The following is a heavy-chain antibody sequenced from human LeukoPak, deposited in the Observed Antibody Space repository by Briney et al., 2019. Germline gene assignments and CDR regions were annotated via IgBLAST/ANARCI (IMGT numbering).Heavy chain of an antibody. CDR3: ARDTPAAVMDV. CDR2: IYTSGST. J-gene: IGHJ6*03. D-gene: IGHD2-2*01. V-gene: IGHV4-61*09. CDR1: GGSISSGSYY. Sequence: SQTLSLTCTVSGGSISSGSYYWSWIRQPAGKGLEWIGHIYTSGSTNYNPSLKSRVTMSVDTSKNQFSLKLSSVTAADTAVYYCARDTPAAVMDVWGKGTTVTVSS.